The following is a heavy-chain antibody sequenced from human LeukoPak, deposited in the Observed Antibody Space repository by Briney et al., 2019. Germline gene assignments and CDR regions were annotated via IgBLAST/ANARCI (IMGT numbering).Heavy chain of an antibody. V-gene: IGHV4-34*01. CDR2: MHHSGTA. Sequence: SETLSLTSSVYGGTFNGYYWTWMRQPPGKGLEWSVEMHHSGTANYNPSLKSRTTVSVDTSKTQCSLRLASVTAADTAVYYCARLRGATVAHNWFDPWGQGTLVTVSS. J-gene: IGHJ5*02. CDR3: ARLRGATVAHNWFDP. CDR1: GGTFNGYY. D-gene: IGHD6-19*01.